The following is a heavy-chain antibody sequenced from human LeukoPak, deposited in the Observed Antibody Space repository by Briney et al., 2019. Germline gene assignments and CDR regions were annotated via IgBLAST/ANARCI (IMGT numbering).Heavy chain of an antibody. CDR2: IYTSGST. CDR1: GGSISSYY. J-gene: IGHJ6*03. CDR3: ARSRSESSTLYYYYYYMDV. Sequence: SETLSLTCTVSGGSISSYYWSWIRQPAGKGLEWIGRIYTSGSTNYNPSLKSRVTISVDTSKNQFSLKLSSVTAADTAVYYCARSRSESSTLYYYYYYMDVWGKGATVTVSS. V-gene: IGHV4-4*07. D-gene: IGHD1-26*01.